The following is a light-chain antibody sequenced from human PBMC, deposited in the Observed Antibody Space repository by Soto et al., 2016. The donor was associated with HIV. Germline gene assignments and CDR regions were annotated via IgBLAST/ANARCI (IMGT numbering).Light chain of an antibody. J-gene: IGLJ1*01. CDR2: DNT. V-gene: IGLV3-21*03. CDR1: DIGSKS. Sequence: SYELTQPPSMSVAPGKTARVTCGGNDIGSKSVHWYQQKPGQAPVLVVYDNTDRPSGIPERFSGSNSGNMATLTITTVEAGDEADYYCQVWDSASDHYVFGTGTKVTVL. CDR3: QVWDSASDHYV.